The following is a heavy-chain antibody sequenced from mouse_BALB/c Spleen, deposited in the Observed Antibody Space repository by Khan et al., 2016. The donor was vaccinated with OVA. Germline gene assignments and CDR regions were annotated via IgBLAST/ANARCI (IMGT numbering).Heavy chain of an antibody. Sequence: VQLQQSGAELAKPGASVKMSCKASGYTFTSYWMHWVKQRPGQGLEWIGYINPSTGYSEYNQKFKDKATLTADKSSSTAYMQQSSLTSDDSAVYYCANHGSSSAWFAYWGQGTLVTVSA. D-gene: IGHD1-1*01. CDR1: GYTFTSYW. J-gene: IGHJ3*01. CDR3: ANHGSSSAWFAY. V-gene: IGHV1-7*01. CDR2: INPSTGYS.